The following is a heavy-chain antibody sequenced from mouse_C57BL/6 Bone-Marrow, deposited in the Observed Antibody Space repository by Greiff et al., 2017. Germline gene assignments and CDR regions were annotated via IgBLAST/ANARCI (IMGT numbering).Heavy chain of an antibody. V-gene: IGHV5-12*01. J-gene: IGHJ4*01. CDR3: ARRGMVTRAMDY. CDR2: ISNGGGST. Sequence: EVQVVESGGGLVQPGGSLKLSCAASGFTFSDYYMYWVRQTPEKRLEWVAYISNGGGSTYYPDTVKGRFTISRDNAKNTLYLQMSRLKSEDTAMYYCARRGMVTRAMDYWGQGTSVTVSS. D-gene: IGHD2-2*01. CDR1: GFTFSDYY.